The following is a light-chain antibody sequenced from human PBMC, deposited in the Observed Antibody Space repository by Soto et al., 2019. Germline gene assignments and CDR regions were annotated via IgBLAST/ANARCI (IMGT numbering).Light chain of an antibody. CDR1: SSDIGGYPY. CDR3: TSYTSSSTLDV. CDR2: DVD. J-gene: IGLJ1*01. V-gene: IGLV2-14*01. Sequence: QSVLTQPASVSGSPGQSITISCTGTSSDIGGYPYVSWYQQHPGKAPKLMIYDVDNRPSGVSNRFSGSKSGNTASLTISGLQAEDEADYYCTSYTSSSTLDVFGTGT.